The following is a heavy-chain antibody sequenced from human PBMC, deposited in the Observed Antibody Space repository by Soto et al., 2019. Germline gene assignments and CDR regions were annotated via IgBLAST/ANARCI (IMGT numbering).Heavy chain of an antibody. D-gene: IGHD6-19*01. CDR2: ISYDGSNK. Sequence: GGSLRLSCAASGFTFSSYGMHWVRQAPGKGLEWVAVISYDGSNKYYADSVKGRFTISRDNSKNTLYLQMNSLRAEDTAVYYCAKDMVMEQWLVNPFDEWGQGTLVTVSS. J-gene: IGHJ4*02. V-gene: IGHV3-30*18. CDR1: GFTFSSYG. CDR3: AKDMVMEQWLVNPFDE.